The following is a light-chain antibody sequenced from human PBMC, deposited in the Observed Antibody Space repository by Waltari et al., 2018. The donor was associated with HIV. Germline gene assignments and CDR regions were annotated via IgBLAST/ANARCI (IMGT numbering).Light chain of an antibody. CDR2: DVD. J-gene: IGLJ2*01. V-gene: IGLV2-14*02. Sequence: SDLTQPASVSGVLGQSITISCTGDDSDVAFYNFISWYQHHPGKPPILFLYDVDMRASGILGRFSGSKSGNTASLTISGLQIDDEAVYYCASYTADDTLLFGGGTTVTVL. CDR3: ASYTADDTLL. CDR1: DSDVAFYNF.